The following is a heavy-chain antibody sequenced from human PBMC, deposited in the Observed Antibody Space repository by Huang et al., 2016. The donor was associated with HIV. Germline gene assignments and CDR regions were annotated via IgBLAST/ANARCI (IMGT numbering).Heavy chain of an antibody. CDR1: GFTVSTNY. CDR2: IYSGGTT. J-gene: IGHJ4*02. V-gene: IGHV3-53*01. Sequence: EVQLVESGGGLIQPGGSLRLSCAASGFTVSTNYMTWVRQAPGKGLGWVSLIYSGGTTYYADAGKGRFTISRDDSENTLYLHMTSLRAGDTAVYYCAKEGDTGAALGYWGQGTLVTVS. D-gene: IGHD2-8*02. CDR3: AKEGDTGAALGY.